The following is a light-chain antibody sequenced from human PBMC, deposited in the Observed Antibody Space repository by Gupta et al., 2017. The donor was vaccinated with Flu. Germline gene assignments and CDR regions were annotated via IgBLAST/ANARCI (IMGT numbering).Light chain of an antibody. Sequence: QPVLPQHPPVSGAPGPRVTISCTGRSSNIGAGYDVHWYHQLPGTAPKLLIYGNSNRPSGVPDRFSGSKSGTSASLAITGLQAEDEADYYCQSYDSSLSGVVFGGGTKLTVL. CDR2: GNS. V-gene: IGLV1-40*01. J-gene: IGLJ2*01. CDR1: SSNIGAGYD. CDR3: QSYDSSLSGVV.